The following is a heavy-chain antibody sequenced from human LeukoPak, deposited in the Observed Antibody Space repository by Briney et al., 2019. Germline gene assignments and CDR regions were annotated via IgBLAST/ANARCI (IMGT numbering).Heavy chain of an antibody. Sequence: GGSLRLSCAASGFTFSRYAMHWVRQAPGKGLEYVSAITSSGDTTYYASSVRGRFTISRDDSKNTLYLQMGSLRAEDMAVYYCTARDGSGYWGQGTLVTVSS. CDR3: ARDGSGY. V-gene: IGHV3-64*01. CDR1: GFTFSRYA. J-gene: IGHJ4*02. CDR2: ITSSGDTT.